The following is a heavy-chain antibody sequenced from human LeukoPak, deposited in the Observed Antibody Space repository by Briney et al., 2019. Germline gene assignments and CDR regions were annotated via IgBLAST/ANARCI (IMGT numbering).Heavy chain of an antibody. Sequence: SETLSLTCTVSGGSISSYYWSWIRQPPGKGLEWIGYIYYSGSTNYNPSLKSRVTISVDTSKNQFSLKLRSVTAADTAVYYCARDPRFHGYMDVWGKGTTVTISS. CDR3: ARDPRFHGYMDV. J-gene: IGHJ6*03. CDR1: GGSISSYY. CDR2: IYYSGST. V-gene: IGHV4-59*01. D-gene: IGHD2/OR15-2a*01.